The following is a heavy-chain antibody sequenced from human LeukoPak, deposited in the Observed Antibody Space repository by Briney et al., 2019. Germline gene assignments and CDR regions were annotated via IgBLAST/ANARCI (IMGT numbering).Heavy chain of an antibody. Sequence: PSETLSLTCTVSGGSISSYYWAWIRQPPGKGLEWIGYIYYSGSTNYNPSLKSRVTISVDTSKNQFSLKLSSVTATDTAVYYCARDGNYYGYNWFDPWGQGTLVTVSS. CDR3: ARDGNYYGYNWFDP. J-gene: IGHJ5*02. V-gene: IGHV4-59*01. CDR1: GGSISSYY. D-gene: IGHD3-10*01. CDR2: IYYSGST.